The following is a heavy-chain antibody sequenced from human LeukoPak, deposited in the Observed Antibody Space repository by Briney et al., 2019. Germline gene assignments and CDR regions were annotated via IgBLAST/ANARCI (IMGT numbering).Heavy chain of an antibody. V-gene: IGHV4-61*02. Sequence: SSETLSLTCTVSGGSISSSSYHWGWIRQPAGKGLEWIGRIYTSGSTNYNPSLKSRVTISVDTSKNQFSLKLSSVTAADTAVYYCARTTVGFFDYWGQGTLVTVSS. CDR3: ARTTVGFFDY. CDR2: IYTSGST. CDR1: GGSISSSSYH. D-gene: IGHD4-17*01. J-gene: IGHJ4*02.